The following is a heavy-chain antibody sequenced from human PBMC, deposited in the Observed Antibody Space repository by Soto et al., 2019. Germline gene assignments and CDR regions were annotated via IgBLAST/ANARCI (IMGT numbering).Heavy chain of an antibody. J-gene: IGHJ4*02. V-gene: IGHV3-23*01. CDR3: AKEASPGEFFFDY. Sequence: EVQLLESGGGLVQPGGSLRLSCAASGFTFNTYAMTWVRQAPGKGLEWVSTIGGSVGSIYYADSVKGRFTISRDKSKNTLSLQMNSLSPEDTAVYYCAKEASPGEFFFDYWGQGTLVTVSS. CDR1: GFTFNTYA. CDR2: IGGSVGSI. D-gene: IGHD3-10*01.